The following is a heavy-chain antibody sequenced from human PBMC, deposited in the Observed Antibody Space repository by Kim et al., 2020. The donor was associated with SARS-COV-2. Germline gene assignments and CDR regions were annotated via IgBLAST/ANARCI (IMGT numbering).Heavy chain of an antibody. D-gene: IGHD3-10*01. CDR3: ARDEITMVRGVIFTCGMDV. CDR1: GGSISSYY. CDR2: IYYSGST. J-gene: IGHJ6*02. Sequence: SETLSLTCTVPGGSISSYYWSWIRQPPGKGLEWIGYIYYSGSTNYNPSLKSRVTISVDTSKNQFSLKLSSVIAADTAVYYCARDEITMVRGVIFTCGMDVWDRQTTVTGSS. V-gene: IGHV4-59*01.